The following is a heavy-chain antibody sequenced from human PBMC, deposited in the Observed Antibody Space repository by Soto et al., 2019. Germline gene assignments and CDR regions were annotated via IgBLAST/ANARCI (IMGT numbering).Heavy chain of an antibody. Sequence: PVGSLRLSCAASGFTFSSYAMHWFRQAPVNGLEWVAVISYDGSNKYYADSVKGRFTISRDNSKNTLYLQMNSLRAEDTAVYYCARVDRDGGSYYRGDYWGQGTLVTVSS. D-gene: IGHD1-26*01. V-gene: IGHV3-30-3*01. CDR2: ISYDGSNK. CDR1: GFTFSSYA. J-gene: IGHJ4*02. CDR3: ARVDRDGGSYYRGDY.